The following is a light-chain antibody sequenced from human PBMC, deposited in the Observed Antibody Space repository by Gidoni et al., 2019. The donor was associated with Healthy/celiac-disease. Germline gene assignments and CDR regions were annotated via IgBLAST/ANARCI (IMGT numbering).Light chain of an antibody. J-gene: IGKJ3*01. V-gene: IGKV1-5*03. CDR2: KAS. Sequence: DIQMTQSPSTLSASVGDRVTITCRASQSINIWLAWYQQKPGKAPKLLIYKASSLESGVPSRFSGIGSGTEFTLTISSLQSDDFATYYCQQYNGYSFDFGPGTKVDIK. CDR3: QQYNGYSFD. CDR1: QSINIW.